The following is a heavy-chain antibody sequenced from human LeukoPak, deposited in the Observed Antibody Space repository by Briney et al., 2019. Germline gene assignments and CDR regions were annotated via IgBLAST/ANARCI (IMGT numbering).Heavy chain of an antibody. Sequence: SGTLSLTCAVSGGSISSSNWWSWVRQPPGKGVEWIGEIYHSGSTNYNPSLKSRVTISVDKSKNQFSLKLSSVSAADTAVYYCARSYGSGTYDAFDIWGQGTMVTVSS. CDR2: IYHSGST. J-gene: IGHJ3*02. CDR1: GGSISSSNW. V-gene: IGHV4-4*02. D-gene: IGHD3-10*01. CDR3: ARSYGSGTYDAFDI.